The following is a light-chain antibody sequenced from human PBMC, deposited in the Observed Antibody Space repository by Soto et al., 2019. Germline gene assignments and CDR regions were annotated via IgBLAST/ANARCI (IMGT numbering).Light chain of an antibody. Sequence: EIVLTQSPGTLSLSPGERATLSCRASQGISGSYLTWYQQKPGQAPRLLIHGASSRATGTPDRFSGSGSGTDFTLTISRLEPEDFVVYYCQHYGSSQYTFGLGTKLEIK. CDR3: QHYGSSQYT. V-gene: IGKV3-20*01. J-gene: IGKJ2*01. CDR1: QGISGSY. CDR2: GAS.